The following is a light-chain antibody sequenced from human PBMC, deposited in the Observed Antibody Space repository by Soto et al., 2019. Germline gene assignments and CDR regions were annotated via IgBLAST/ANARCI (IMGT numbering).Light chain of an antibody. Sequence: EIVLTQSPGTLSLSPREIATLSCRASQSVSNAYLAWYQHKVGQSPRLLIYGASNRAPGIPDRFSGSGSGTDFTLTISRLEPEDFAVYYCQQYSASPRTFGQGTQVEVK. V-gene: IGKV3-20*01. CDR1: QSVSNAY. CDR3: QQYSASPRT. CDR2: GAS. J-gene: IGKJ1*01.